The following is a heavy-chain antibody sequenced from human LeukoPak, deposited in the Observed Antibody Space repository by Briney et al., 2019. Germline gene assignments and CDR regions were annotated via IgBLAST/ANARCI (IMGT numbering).Heavy chain of an antibody. CDR3: ARGRGYSSSTRRGFDY. V-gene: IGHV4-34*01. Sequence: SETLSLTCAVYGGSFSGYYWSWIRQPPGKGLEWIGEINHSGSTNYNPSPKSRVTVSVDTSKNQFSLKLSSVTAPDTAVYYCARGRGYSSSTRRGFDYWGQGTLVTVSS. J-gene: IGHJ4*02. CDR2: INHSGST. D-gene: IGHD6-6*01. CDR1: GGSFSGYY.